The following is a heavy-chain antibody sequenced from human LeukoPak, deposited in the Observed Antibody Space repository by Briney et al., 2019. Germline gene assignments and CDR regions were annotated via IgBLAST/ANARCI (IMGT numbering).Heavy chain of an antibody. V-gene: IGHV3-21*04. J-gene: IGHJ6*03. CDR1: GFTFSSYS. CDR3: AKNVLLGHHYYYMDV. CDR2: ISSSSSYI. Sequence: PGGSLRLSCAASGFTFSSYSMNWVRQAPGKGLEWVSSISSSSSYIYYADSVKGRFTISRDNAKNSLYLQMNSLGAEDSALYHCAKNVLLGHHYYYMDVWGKGTTVTVSS. D-gene: IGHD2-15*01.